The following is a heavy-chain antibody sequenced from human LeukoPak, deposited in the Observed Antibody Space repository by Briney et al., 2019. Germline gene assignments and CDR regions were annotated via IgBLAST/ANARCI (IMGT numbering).Heavy chain of an antibody. V-gene: IGHV3-30*02. CDR1: GFTFSSYG. J-gene: IGHJ4*02. CDR3: AKDLHSSGWSARFDY. D-gene: IGHD6-19*01. Sequence: GGSLRLSCAASGFTFSSYGMHWVRQAPGKWLEWVAFIRYDGSNKYYADSVKGRFTISRDNSKNTLYLQMNSLRAEDTAVYYCAKDLHSSGWSARFDYWGQGTLVTVSS. CDR2: IRYDGSNK.